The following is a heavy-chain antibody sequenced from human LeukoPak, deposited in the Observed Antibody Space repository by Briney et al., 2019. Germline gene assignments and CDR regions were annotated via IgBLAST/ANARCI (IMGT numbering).Heavy chain of an antibody. Sequence: SETLSLTCTVSGGSISSYYWSWIRKPPGKGLEWIGYIYYSGSTNYNPSLKSRVTISVDTSKNQFSLKLSSVTAADTAVYYCARAKVGPDDNWFDPWGQGTLVTVSS. CDR2: IYYSGST. D-gene: IGHD4-23*01. CDR3: ARAKVGPDDNWFDP. J-gene: IGHJ5*02. V-gene: IGHV4-59*01. CDR1: GGSISSYY.